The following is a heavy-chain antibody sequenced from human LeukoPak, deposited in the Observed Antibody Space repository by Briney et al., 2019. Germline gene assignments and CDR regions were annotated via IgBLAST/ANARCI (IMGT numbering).Heavy chain of an antibody. CDR3: ARVRPKQQLVPHLYYYYYMDV. V-gene: IGHV1-18*01. Sequence: GASVKVSCKASGYTFSSYGISWVRQAPGQGLEWMGWISAYNGNTNYAQKLQDRVTMTTDTSTSTAYMELRSLRSDDTAVYYCARVRPKQQLVPHLYYYYYMDVWGKGTTVTISS. CDR1: GYTFSSYG. CDR2: ISAYNGNT. J-gene: IGHJ6*03. D-gene: IGHD6-13*01.